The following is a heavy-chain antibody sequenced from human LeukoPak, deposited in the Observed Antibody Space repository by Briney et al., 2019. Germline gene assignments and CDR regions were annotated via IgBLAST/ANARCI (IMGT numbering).Heavy chain of an antibody. D-gene: IGHD6-13*01. CDR3: ARNLAAAGRGEAFDI. CDR1: GGSLSSYY. CDR2: IYTSGST. V-gene: IGHV4-4*07. Sequence: SETLSLTCTVSGGSLSSYYWTWIRQPAGKALEWIGRIYTSGSTNYNPSLKSRVTISVDTSKNLFSLKLTSVTAADTAVYYCARNLAAAGRGEAFDIWGQGTMVTVSS. J-gene: IGHJ3*02.